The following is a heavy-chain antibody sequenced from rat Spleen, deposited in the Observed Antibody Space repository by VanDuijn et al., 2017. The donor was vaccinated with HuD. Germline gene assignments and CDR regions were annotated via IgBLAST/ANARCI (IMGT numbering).Heavy chain of an antibody. V-gene: IGHV5-29*01. D-gene: IGHD1-9*01. Sequence: EVQLVESGGGLVQPGRSLKLSCAASGFTFNNYGVAWVRQAPTKGLEWVATISYDGISTYYRDSVRGRFTVSRNNAKNTLYLQMDSLRSEDTATYYCARTMGITFDYWGQGVMVTVSS. J-gene: IGHJ2*01. CDR2: ISYDGIST. CDR3: ARTMGITFDY. CDR1: GFTFNNYG.